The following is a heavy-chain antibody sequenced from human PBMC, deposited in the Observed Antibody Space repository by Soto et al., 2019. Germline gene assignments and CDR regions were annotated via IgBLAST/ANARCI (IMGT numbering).Heavy chain of an antibody. Sequence: PSATLSLSCPFSGCYFSVGGVYWSWLRQPPGKGLEWIGFGSYSGTTNYKPSLKSRVTISVDTSRSQISLKVSSLTAADTAVYYCARGATVTQYDYWGQGTLVTVSS. J-gene: IGHJ4*02. CDR3: ARGATVTQYDY. V-gene: IGHV4-61*08. D-gene: IGHD4-17*01. CDR1: GCYFSVGGVY. CDR2: GSYSGTT.